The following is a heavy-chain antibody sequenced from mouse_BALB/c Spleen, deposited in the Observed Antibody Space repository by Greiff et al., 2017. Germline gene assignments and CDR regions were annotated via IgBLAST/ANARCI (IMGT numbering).Heavy chain of an antibody. CDR2: IYPGDGST. J-gene: IGHJ2*01. CDR3: ARGGSSYFDY. CDR1: GYTFTSYD. V-gene: IGHV1S56*01. Sequence: QVQLQQPGAELVKPGALVKISCKASGYTFTSYDINWVKQRPGQGLEWIGWIYPGDGSTKYNEKFKGKATLTADKSSSTAYMQLSSLTSENSAVYFCARGGSSYFDYWGQGTTLTVSS. D-gene: IGHD3-1*01.